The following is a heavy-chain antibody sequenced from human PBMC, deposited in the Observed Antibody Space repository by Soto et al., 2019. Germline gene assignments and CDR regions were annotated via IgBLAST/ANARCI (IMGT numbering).Heavy chain of an antibody. J-gene: IGHJ4*02. Sequence: QVQLQEARPGLVKPSETLSLTCTVSGGSISSYYWSWIRQPPGKGLEWIGYIYHSGSTNYIPSLEPRVTISVDTNKNQFSLKLCSVTDSDTSVYYCARGVDIADRPSFYFDYWGQGTLVIVSS. CDR3: ARGVDIADRPSFYFDY. CDR2: IYHSGST. V-gene: IGHV4-59*08. D-gene: IGHD5-12*01. CDR1: GGSISSYY.